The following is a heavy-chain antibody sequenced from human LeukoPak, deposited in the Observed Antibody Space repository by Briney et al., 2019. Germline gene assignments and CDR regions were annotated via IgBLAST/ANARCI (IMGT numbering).Heavy chain of an antibody. V-gene: IGHV1-2*02. J-gene: IGHJ6*02. CDR3: ARDGPVAAAGRYGMDV. D-gene: IGHD6-13*01. CDR1: GYTFTGYY. CDR2: INPNSGGT. Sequence: GASVKVSCKASGYTFTGYYMHWVRQAPGQGLEWMGWINPNSGGTNYAQKFQGRVTMTRDTSISTVYMELSRLRSDDTAVYYCARDGPVAAAGRYGMDVWGQGTTVTVSS.